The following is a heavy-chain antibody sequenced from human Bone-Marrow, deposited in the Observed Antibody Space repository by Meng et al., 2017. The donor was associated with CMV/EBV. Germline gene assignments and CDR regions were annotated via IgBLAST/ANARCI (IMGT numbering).Heavy chain of an antibody. Sequence: GESLKISCAAPGFTFSSYGMHWVRQAPGKGLEWVAVIWYDGSNKYYADSVKGRFTISRDNSKNTLYLQMNSLRAEDTAVYYCAKDTNGNLDYWGQGTLVTVSS. V-gene: IGHV3-33*06. D-gene: IGHD4-23*01. CDR2: IWYDGSNK. CDR1: GFTFSSYG. CDR3: AKDTNGNLDY. J-gene: IGHJ4*02.